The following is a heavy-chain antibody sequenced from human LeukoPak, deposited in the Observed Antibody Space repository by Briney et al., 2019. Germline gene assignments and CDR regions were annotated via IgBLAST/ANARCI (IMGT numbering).Heavy chain of an antibody. J-gene: IGHJ4*02. CDR2: ITGSGIGT. CDR3: AKGETLSGINYFAY. V-gene: IGHV3-23*01. CDR1: GFSFSTYA. D-gene: IGHD1-20*01. Sequence: GGSLRLSCAVSGFSFSTYAMSWVRQAPGEGLEWVSGITGSGIGTYYADSVKGRFTISRDNSRNTLYLEMSNLRAEDTAIYYCAKGETLSGINYFAYWGQGTLVTVSS.